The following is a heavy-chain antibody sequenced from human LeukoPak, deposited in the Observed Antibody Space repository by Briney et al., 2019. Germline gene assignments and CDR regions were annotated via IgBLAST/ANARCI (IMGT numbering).Heavy chain of an antibody. D-gene: IGHD1-1*01. CDR3: ARDGSAWNFDY. CDR1: GYTFTSYY. CDR2: INPSGGST. V-gene: IGHV1-46*01. J-gene: IGHJ4*02. Sequence: ASVKVSCKASGYTFTSYYIHWVRQAPGQGLEWMGIINPSGGSTTYAQKFQGRVTMTRDTSTSTVYMELSSLGSEDTAVYYCARDGSAWNFDYWGQGTLVTVSS.